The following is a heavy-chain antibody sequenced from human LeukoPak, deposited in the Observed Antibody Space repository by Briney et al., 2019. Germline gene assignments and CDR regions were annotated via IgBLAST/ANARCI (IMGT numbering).Heavy chain of an antibody. CDR3: AKKRTAIDY. CDR2: ISGSGVST. Sequence: GSLRLSCAASGFTFDNYSISWVRQAPGRGLEWVSSISGSGVSTYYADSVKGRFTISRDNSKNTLFLQMNSLRAEDTAVYFCAKKRTAIDYWGQGTVVTVSS. V-gene: IGHV3-23*01. J-gene: IGHJ4*02. D-gene: IGHD1-1*01. CDR1: GFTFDNYS.